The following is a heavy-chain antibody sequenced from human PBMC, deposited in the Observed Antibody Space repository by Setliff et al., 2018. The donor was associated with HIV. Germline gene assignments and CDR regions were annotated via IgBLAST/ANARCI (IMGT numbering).Heavy chain of an antibody. Sequence: SETLSLTCTVSAGSIGSSTYYWAWIRQPPGKGLEWIGTIYYSGSTYYNPSLRSRATISVDTSKNQFSLKLSSVTAADTAVYYCASAYCGGDCYSRTRKFYYYYYMDVWGKGTTVTVSS. D-gene: IGHD2-21*02. CDR2: IYYSGST. J-gene: IGHJ6*03. V-gene: IGHV4-39*01. CDR3: ASAYCGGDCYSRTRKFYYYYYMDV. CDR1: AGSIGSSTYY.